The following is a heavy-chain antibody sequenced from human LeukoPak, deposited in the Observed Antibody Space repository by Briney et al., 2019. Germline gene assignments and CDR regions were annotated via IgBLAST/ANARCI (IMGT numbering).Heavy chain of an antibody. V-gene: IGHV3-74*01. CDR3: ARAGGKSSSDLCYFDY. Sequence: PGGSLRLSCAASGFTFSSYWMHWVRQAPGKGLVWVSRINSDGSSTSYADSVKGRFTISRDNSKNTLYLQMGSLRAEDMAVYYCARAGGKSSSDLCYFDYWGQGTLVTVSS. CDR1: GFTFSSYW. CDR2: INSDGSST. D-gene: IGHD6-6*01. J-gene: IGHJ4*02.